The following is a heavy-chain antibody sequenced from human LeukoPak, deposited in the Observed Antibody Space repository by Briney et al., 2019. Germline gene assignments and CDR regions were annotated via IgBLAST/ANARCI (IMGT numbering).Heavy chain of an antibody. CDR3: ARHPDYGDYLNWFDP. CDR2: INHSGSI. D-gene: IGHD4-17*01. J-gene: IGHJ5*02. CDR1: GGSFSGYY. Sequence: SETLSLTCAVYGGSFSGYYWSWIRQPPGKGLEWIGEINHSGSINYNPSLKSRVTISVDTSKNQFSLKLSSVTAADTAVYYCARHPDYGDYLNWFDPWGQGTLVTVSS. V-gene: IGHV4-34*01.